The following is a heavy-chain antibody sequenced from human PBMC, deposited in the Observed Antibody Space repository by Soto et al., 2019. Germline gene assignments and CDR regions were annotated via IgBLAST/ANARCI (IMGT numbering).Heavy chain of an antibody. CDR2: IYWDDDK. CDR3: AHRFHYGSGSYNYNWFDP. CDR1: GFSLSTSGVG. Sequence: QITLKESGPTLVKPTQTLTLTCTFSGFSLSTSGVGVGWIRQPPGKALEWLALIYWDDDKRHSPSLKSRLTISKATSKTQGVLTMTNMDPVDTATYYCAHRFHYGSGSYNYNWFDPWGQVTLVTVSS. D-gene: IGHD3-10*01. J-gene: IGHJ5*02. V-gene: IGHV2-5*02.